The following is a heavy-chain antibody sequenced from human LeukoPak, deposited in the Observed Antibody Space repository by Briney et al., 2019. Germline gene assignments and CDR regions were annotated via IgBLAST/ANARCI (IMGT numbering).Heavy chain of an antibody. CDR3: ARVWCSSTSCYPYRHWWFDP. CDR1: GGSISRYY. J-gene: IGHJ5*02. D-gene: IGHD2-2*01. CDR2: IYTSGST. Sequence: PSETLSLTCTVSGGSISRYYWSWIRQPAGKGLEWIGRIYTSGSTNYNPSLKSRVTMSVDTSKNQFSLKLSSVTAADTAVYYCARVWCSSTSCYPYRHWWFDPWGPRTLVTVSS. V-gene: IGHV4-4*07.